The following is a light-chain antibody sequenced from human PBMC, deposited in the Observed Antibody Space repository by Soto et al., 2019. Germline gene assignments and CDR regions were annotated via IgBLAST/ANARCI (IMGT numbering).Light chain of an antibody. CDR1: QSVSNRY. CDR2: DAS. J-gene: IGKJ4*01. Sequence: EIVLTQSPDTLSLSPGERATLSCRASQSVSNRYLAWYQQKPGQAPRLLIYDASSRATGIPDRFSGSGSGTDFTLTISRLEPEDFAVYYCQQYGSSPLLTFGGGTKVEIK. V-gene: IGKV3-20*01. CDR3: QQYGSSPLLT.